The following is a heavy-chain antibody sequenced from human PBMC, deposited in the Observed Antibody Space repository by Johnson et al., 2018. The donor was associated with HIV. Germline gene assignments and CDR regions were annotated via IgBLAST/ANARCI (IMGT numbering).Heavy chain of an antibody. D-gene: IGHD3-10*01. V-gene: IGHV3-74*02. CDR1: GFTVSSNY. Sequence: VQLVESGGGVVQPGGSLRLSCAASGFTVSSNYMSWVRQAPGKGLEWVSRINGDGSGITYADSVKGRFTISRDNAKNTLYLQMNSLRAEDTAVYYCASFWATGAFDIWGQGTMVTVSS. CDR3: ASFWATGAFDI. J-gene: IGHJ3*02. CDR2: INGDGSGI.